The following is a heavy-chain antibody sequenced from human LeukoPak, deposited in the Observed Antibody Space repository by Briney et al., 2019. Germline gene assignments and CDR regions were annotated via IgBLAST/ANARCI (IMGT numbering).Heavy chain of an antibody. J-gene: IGHJ5*02. CDR2: IYYSGRA. V-gene: IGHV4-39*01. CDR3: ARPRKVSNWLDP. D-gene: IGHD2-21*01. Sequence: SETLSLTCTVSGGSISSSSYYWGWIRQPPGKGLEWIGGIYYSGRAYYNPSLQSRVTISVDTSKNQFSLKLSSVTAADTAVYYCARPRKVSNWLDPWGQGTLVTVSS. CDR1: GGSISSSSYY.